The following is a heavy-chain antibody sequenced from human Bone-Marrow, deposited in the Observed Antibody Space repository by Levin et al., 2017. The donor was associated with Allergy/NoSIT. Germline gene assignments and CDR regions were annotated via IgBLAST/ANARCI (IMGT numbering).Heavy chain of an antibody. CDR1: GYSFTSYH. D-gene: IGHD2/OR15-2a*01. CDR2: INPNSGRA. J-gene: IGHJ4*02. V-gene: IGHV1-2*02. Sequence: KAGESLKISCQASGYSFTSYHIQWARQAPGQGLEWMAWINPNSGRAKYSQKFEGRVTVTSDTSITTVYMDLTRLTSDDTAVYYCARSEYKNFPLDFWGQGTLVTVSS. CDR3: ARSEYKNFPLDF.